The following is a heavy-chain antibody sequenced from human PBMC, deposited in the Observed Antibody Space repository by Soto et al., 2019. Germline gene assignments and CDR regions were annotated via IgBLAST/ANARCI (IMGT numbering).Heavy chain of an antibody. Sequence: SETLSLTCTVSGGSISSYYWSWIRQPPGKGLEWIGYIYYSGSTNYNPSLKSRVTISVDTSKNQFSLKLSSVTAADTAVYYCARRIVATETFDDWGQGTLVTVSS. D-gene: IGHD5-12*01. V-gene: IGHV4-59*01. CDR2: IYYSGST. CDR3: ARRIVATETFDD. J-gene: IGHJ4*02. CDR1: GGSISSYY.